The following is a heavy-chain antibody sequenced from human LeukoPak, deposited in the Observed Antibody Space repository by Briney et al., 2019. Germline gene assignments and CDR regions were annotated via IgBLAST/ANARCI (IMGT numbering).Heavy chain of an antibody. J-gene: IGHJ4*02. V-gene: IGHV3-33*01. CDR1: GFTFSSYG. Sequence: PGGSLRLSCAASGFTFSSYGMHWVRQAPGKGLEWVAVIWYDGSNKYYADSVKGRFTISRDNSKNTLYLQMNSLRAEDTAVYYCARDPGYSSDFDYWGQGTLVTVSS. D-gene: IGHD6-19*01. CDR2: IWYDGSNK. CDR3: ARDPGYSSDFDY.